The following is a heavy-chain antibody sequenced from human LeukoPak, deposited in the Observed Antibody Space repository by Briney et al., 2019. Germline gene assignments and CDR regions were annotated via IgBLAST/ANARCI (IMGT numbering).Heavy chain of an antibody. V-gene: IGHV1-69*01. CDR3: ARALINVDTAMATEDYFDY. J-gene: IGHJ4*02. D-gene: IGHD5-18*01. Sequence: AASVTVSCKASGGTFSSYAISWVRQAPGQGLEWMGGIIPIFGTANYAQKFQGRVTITADESTSTAYMELSSLRSEDTAVYYCARALINVDTAMATEDYFDYWGQGTLVTVSS. CDR2: IIPIFGTA. CDR1: GGTFSSYA.